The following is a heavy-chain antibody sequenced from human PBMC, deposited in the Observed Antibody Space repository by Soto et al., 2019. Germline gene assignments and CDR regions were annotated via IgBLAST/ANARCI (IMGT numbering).Heavy chain of an antibody. CDR1: GFTFTSYA. Sequence: EVQLLESGGGLVQPGGSLRLSCAASGFTFTSYAMNWVRQAPGKGLEWVSIISGSGGSTYYADSVKGRFTISRDNXKNTLSLQMNSLRAEGTAVYYCAKALSRAYGSGLVWGQGTLVTVSS. D-gene: IGHD3-10*01. J-gene: IGHJ4*02. CDR3: AKALSRAYGSGLV. CDR2: ISGSGGST. V-gene: IGHV3-23*01.